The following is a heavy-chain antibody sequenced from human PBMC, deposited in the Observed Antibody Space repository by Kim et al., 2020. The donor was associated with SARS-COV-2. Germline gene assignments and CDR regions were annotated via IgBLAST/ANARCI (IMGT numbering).Heavy chain of an antibody. V-gene: IGHV4-39*01. CDR3: ARRTLISSGYYWGGQVGAFDI. Sequence: SETLSLTCTVSGGSISSSSYYWGWIRQPPGKGLEWIGSIYYSGSTYYNPSLKSRVTISVDTSKNQFSLKLSSVTAADTAVYYCARRTLISSGYYWGGQVGAFDIWGQGTMVTVSS. J-gene: IGHJ3*02. D-gene: IGHD3-22*01. CDR2: IYYSGST. CDR1: GGSISSSSYY.